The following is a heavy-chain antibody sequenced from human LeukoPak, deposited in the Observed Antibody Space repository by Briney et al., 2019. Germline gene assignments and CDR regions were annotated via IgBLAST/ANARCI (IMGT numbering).Heavy chain of an antibody. V-gene: IGHV3-30-3*01. CDR2: ISYDGSNK. D-gene: IGHD2-2*01. CDR1: GFTFSSYA. Sequence: GGSLRLSCAASGFTFSSYAMHWVRQAPGKGLEWVAVISYDGSNKYYADSVKGRFTISRDNSKNTLYLQMNSLRAEDTAVYYCARRGLYCSSTSCDLEDWGQGTTVTVSS. J-gene: IGHJ6*02. CDR3: ARRGLYCSSTSCDLED.